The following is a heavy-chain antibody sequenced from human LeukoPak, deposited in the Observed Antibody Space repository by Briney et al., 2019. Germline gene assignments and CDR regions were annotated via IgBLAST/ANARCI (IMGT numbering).Heavy chain of an antibody. CDR3: ARDAGCCSSTSCYPYPFDY. J-gene: IGHJ4*02. V-gene: IGHV3-48*03. CDR2: ISSSGSTI. Sequence: GGSLRLSCAASGFTFSSYEMNWVRQAPGKGLEWVSYISSSGSTIYYADSVKGRFTISRDNAKNSLYLQMNSLRAEDTAVYYCARDAGCCSSTSCYPYPFDYWGQGTLVTVSS. D-gene: IGHD2-2*01. CDR1: GFTFSSYE.